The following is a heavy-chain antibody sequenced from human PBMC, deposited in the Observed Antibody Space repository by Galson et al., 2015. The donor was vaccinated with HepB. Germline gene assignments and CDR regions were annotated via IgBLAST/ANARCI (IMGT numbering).Heavy chain of an antibody. V-gene: IGHV1-8*02. CDR2: MNPNSGNT. CDR1: GYTFTSYD. Sequence: SVKVSCKASGYTFTSYDINWVRQAPGQGLEWMGWMNPNSGNTGYAQKFQGRVTMTRNTSISTAYMELSRLRSEDTAVYYCARALWGPSIPFDYWRQGTLVTVSS. CDR3: ARALWGPSIPFDY. D-gene: IGHD2-21*01. J-gene: IGHJ4*01.